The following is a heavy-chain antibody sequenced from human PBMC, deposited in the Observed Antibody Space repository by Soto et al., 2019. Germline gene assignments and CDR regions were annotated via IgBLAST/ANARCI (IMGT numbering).Heavy chain of an antibody. Sequence: GGSLRLSCAASGFTFSSYSMNWVRQAPGKGLEWVSYISSSSSTIYYADSVKGRFTISRDNAKNSLYLQMNSLRAEDTAVYYCARADWYYYDSSGYYYFDYWGQGTLVTVSS. CDR2: ISSSSSTI. V-gene: IGHV3-48*01. CDR1: GFTFSSYS. CDR3: ARADWYYYDSSGYYYFDY. J-gene: IGHJ4*02. D-gene: IGHD3-22*01.